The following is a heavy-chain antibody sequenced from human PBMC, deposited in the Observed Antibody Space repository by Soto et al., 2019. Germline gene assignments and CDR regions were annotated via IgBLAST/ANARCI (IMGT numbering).Heavy chain of an antibody. J-gene: IGHJ4*02. Sequence: QVQLVQSGAEVKKPGSSVKVSCKASGGTFSNNAISWVRQAPGQGLEWMGGIIPMFGTPNYAQKLQGRVTITADESTSTAYMELSSLKSEYTAVYYCAREVYGSGSYYNDYWGQGTPVTVSS. CDR2: IIPMFGTP. D-gene: IGHD3-10*01. V-gene: IGHV1-69*01. CDR1: GGTFSNNA. CDR3: AREVYGSGSYYNDY.